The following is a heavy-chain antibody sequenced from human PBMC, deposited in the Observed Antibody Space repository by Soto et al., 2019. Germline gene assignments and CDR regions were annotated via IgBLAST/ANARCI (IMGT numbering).Heavy chain of an antibody. CDR2: ISGSGGST. CDR3: AKDRASSGSYGMDV. D-gene: IGHD3-22*01. CDR1: GFTFSSFT. V-gene: IGHV3-23*01. Sequence: GGSLRLSCVVSGFTFSSFTMNWVRLAPGKGLEWVSAISGSGGSTYYADSAKGRFTISRDNSKNTLFLQMHSLTAEDTAVYYCAKDRASSGSYGMDVWGQGTTVTVSS. J-gene: IGHJ6*02.